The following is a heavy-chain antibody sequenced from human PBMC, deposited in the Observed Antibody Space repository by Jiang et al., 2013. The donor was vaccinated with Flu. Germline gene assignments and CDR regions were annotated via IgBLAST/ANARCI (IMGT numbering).Heavy chain of an antibody. J-gene: IGHJ6*02. CDR1: GFTFSRYA. CDR3: ARDTDYYYYYYGMDV. D-gene: IGHD4-11*01. CDR2: IPDDGSNK. Sequence: GGGVVQPGRSLRLSCTASGFTFSRYAMHWIRQAPGKGLEWVAVIPDDGSNKYYADSVKGRFTISRDNSKNTLYLQMNSLRAEDTAVYYCARDTDYYYYYYGMDVWGQGTTVTVSS. V-gene: IGHV3-30-3*01.